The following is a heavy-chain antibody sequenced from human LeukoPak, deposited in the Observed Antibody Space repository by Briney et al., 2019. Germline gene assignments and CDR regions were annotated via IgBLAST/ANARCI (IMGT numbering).Heavy chain of an antibody. CDR2: IYYSGST. Sequence: SETLSLTXTVSGGSISSSSYYWGCIRQPPGKGLEWIGSIYYSGSTYYNPSLKSRVTISVDTSKNQFSLKLSSVTAADTAVYYCARRGDSSGNDAFDIWGQGTMVTVSS. D-gene: IGHD3-22*01. CDR1: GGSISSSSYY. V-gene: IGHV4-39*01. J-gene: IGHJ3*02. CDR3: ARRGDSSGNDAFDI.